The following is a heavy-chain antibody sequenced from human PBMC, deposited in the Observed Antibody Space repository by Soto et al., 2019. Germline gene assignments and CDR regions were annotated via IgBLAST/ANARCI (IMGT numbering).Heavy chain of an antibody. CDR1: GASISSSNW. CDR2: IYHSGST. CDR3: ARVRDSSSWEESNWFDP. Sequence: SETLSLTCAVSGASISSSNWWRWVRQPPGKGLEWIGEIYHSGSTNYNPSLKSRVTISVDKSKNQFTLKLSSVTAADTAVYYCARVRDSSSWEESNWFDPWGQGTLVTVSS. D-gene: IGHD6-13*01. V-gene: IGHV4-4*02. J-gene: IGHJ5*02.